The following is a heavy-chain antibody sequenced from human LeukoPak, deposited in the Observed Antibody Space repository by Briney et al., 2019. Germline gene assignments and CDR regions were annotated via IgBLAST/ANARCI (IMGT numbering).Heavy chain of an antibody. Sequence: GGSLRLSCAASGFIVRSNYMSWVRQAPGKGLEWVSVIYSGGSTYYADSVKGRFTISRDNSKNTLYLQMNSLRAEDTAVYYCAKDSGRVVRGSRRLDYWGQGTLVTVSS. CDR2: IYSGGST. V-gene: IGHV3-53*01. J-gene: IGHJ4*02. D-gene: IGHD4-23*01. CDR1: GFIVRSNY. CDR3: AKDSGRVVRGSRRLDY.